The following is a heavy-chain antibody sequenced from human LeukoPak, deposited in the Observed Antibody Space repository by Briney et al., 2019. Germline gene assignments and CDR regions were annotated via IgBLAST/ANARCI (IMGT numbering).Heavy chain of an antibody. D-gene: IGHD3-22*01. CDR1: GFTVSSNY. CDR2: IYSGGST. Sequence: GGSLRLFCAASGFTVSSNYMSWARQAPGKGLEWVSVIYSGGSTYYADSVKGRFTISRDNSKNTLYLQMNSLRAEDTAVYYCARDRLYYDSSGYYHDAFDIWGQGTMVTVSS. V-gene: IGHV3-66*02. CDR3: ARDRLYYDSSGYYHDAFDI. J-gene: IGHJ3*02.